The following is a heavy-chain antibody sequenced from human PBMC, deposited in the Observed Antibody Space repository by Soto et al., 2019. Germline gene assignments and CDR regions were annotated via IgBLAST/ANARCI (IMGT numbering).Heavy chain of an antibody. V-gene: IGHV4-31*03. CDR3: ARGAPDAYDHIWFDP. CDR2: IYYSGST. Sequence: QVQLQESGPGLVKPSQTLSLTCTVSGGSISSGGYYWSWIRQHPGKGLEWIGYIYYSGSTYYNPSLKSRVTISVDTSKNQFSLKLSSVTAADTAVYYCARGAPDAYDHIWFDPWGQGTLVTVSS. CDR1: GGSISSGGYY. J-gene: IGHJ5*02. D-gene: IGHD3-3*01.